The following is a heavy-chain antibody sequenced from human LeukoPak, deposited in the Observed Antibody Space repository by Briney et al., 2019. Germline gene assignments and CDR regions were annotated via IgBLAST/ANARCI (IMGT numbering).Heavy chain of an antibody. CDR3: AKSYSGSYYHFDY. D-gene: IGHD1-26*01. V-gene: IGHV3-9*01. CDR2: ISWNSGSI. Sequence: PGGSLRLSRAASGFTFDDYAMHWVRQAPGKGLEWVSGISWNSGSIGYADSVKGRFTISRDNAKNSLYLQMNSLRAEDTALYYCAKSYSGSYYHFDYWGQGTLVTVSS. CDR1: GFTFDDYA. J-gene: IGHJ4*02.